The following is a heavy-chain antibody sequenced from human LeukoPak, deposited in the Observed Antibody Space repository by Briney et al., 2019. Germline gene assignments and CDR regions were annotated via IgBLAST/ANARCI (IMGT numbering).Heavy chain of an antibody. CDR2: LNPSGGST. CDR1: GYTFTDYY. Sequence: ASVKVSCKASGYTFTDYYMHWVRQAPGQGLEWMGTLNPSGGSTTYAQKFQGRVTMTRDTSMSTVYMELSSLRSEDTAVYYCALPRSKMVRGVTGAFSFDYWGQGTLVTVSS. J-gene: IGHJ4*02. V-gene: IGHV1-46*01. D-gene: IGHD3-10*01. CDR3: ALPRSKMVRGVTGAFSFDY.